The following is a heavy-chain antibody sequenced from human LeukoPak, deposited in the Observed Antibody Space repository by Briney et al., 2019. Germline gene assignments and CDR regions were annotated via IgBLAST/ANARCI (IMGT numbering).Heavy chain of an antibody. V-gene: IGHV1-24*01. D-gene: IGHD3-22*01. CDR1: GYTLTELS. CDR3: ATDKKEGYDSSGYYYV. Sequence: GASVKVSCKVSGYTLTELSMHWVRQAPGKGLEWMGGFDPEDGETIYAQKFQGRVTMTEDTSTDTAYMELSSLRSEDTAVYYCATDKKEGYDSSGYYYVWGQGTLVTVSS. J-gene: IGHJ4*02. CDR2: FDPEDGET.